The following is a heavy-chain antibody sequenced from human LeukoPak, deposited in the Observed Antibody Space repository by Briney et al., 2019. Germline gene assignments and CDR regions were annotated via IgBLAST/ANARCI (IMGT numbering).Heavy chain of an antibody. D-gene: IGHD4-11*01. CDR1: GSTFSRHS. Sequence: GSLRLSCAASGSTFSRHSMNWVRQAPGKGLEWVSYISSGSSYIYYADSVKGRFTISGDNAENSLYLQMNSLRGEDTAVYYCARGGLNYADASDIWGQGTMVTVSS. CDR2: ISSGSSYI. J-gene: IGHJ3*02. V-gene: IGHV3-21*01. CDR3: ARGGLNYADASDI.